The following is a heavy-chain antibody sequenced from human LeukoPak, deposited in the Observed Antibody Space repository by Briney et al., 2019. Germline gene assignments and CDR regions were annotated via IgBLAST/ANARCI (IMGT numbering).Heavy chain of an antibody. CDR2: INPNSGGT. J-gene: IGHJ4*02. D-gene: IGHD2-15*01. V-gene: IGHV1-2*06. Sequence: ASVKVSCKASGYTFTAYYMHWVRQAPGQGLEWVGRINPNSGGTNYAQKFQGRVTMTRDTSISTAYMELSRLTSDDTAVYYCAREENCSGGSCYYYWGQGTLVTVSS. CDR1: GYTFTAYY. CDR3: AREENCSGGSCYYY.